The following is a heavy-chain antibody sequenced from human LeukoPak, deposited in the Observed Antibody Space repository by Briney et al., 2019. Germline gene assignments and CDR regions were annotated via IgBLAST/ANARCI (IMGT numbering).Heavy chain of an antibody. V-gene: IGHV3-53*01. Sequence: PGGSLRLSCAASGFTVSSNYMSWVRQAPGKGLEWVSVIYSGGSTYYADSVKGRFTISRDNSKNTLYLQMNSLRAEDTAVYYCAKTSRGVGATKGDDAFDIWGQGTMVTVSS. D-gene: IGHD1-26*01. J-gene: IGHJ3*02. CDR3: AKTSRGVGATKGDDAFDI. CDR1: GFTVSSNY. CDR2: IYSGGST.